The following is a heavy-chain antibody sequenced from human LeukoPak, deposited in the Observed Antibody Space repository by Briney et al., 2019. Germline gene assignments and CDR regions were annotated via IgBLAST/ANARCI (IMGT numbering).Heavy chain of an antibody. CDR2: IYHSGST. CDR1: GGSISSGGYS. CDR3: AAISHTFPTGMGD. D-gene: IGHD2-8*02. J-gene: IGHJ4*02. V-gene: IGHV4-30-2*01. Sequence: SETLSLTCAVSGGSISSGGYSWSWIRQPPGKGLEWIGYIYHSGSTYYNPSLKSRVTISVDRSKNQFSLKLSSVTAADMAVYYCAAISHTFPTGMGDWGQGTLVTVSS.